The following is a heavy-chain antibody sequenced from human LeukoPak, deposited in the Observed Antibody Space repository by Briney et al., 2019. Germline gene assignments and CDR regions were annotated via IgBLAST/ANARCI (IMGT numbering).Heavy chain of an antibody. V-gene: IGHV3-15*01. CDR2: IKSKTDGGTT. Sequence: GGSLRLSCAASGFTFSNAWMSWVRQAPGKGLEWVGRIKSKTDGGTTDYAAPVKGRFTISRDDSKNTLYLQMNSLKTEDTAVYYCTTALNYYGSGSYYKYAFDIWGQGTMVTVSS. D-gene: IGHD3-10*01. CDR3: TTALNYYGSGSYYKYAFDI. CDR1: GFTFSNAW. J-gene: IGHJ3*02.